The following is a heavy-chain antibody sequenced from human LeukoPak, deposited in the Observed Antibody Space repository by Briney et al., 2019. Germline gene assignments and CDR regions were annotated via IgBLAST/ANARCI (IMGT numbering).Heavy chain of an antibody. CDR2: ISGSGGST. D-gene: IGHD4-17*01. V-gene: IGHV3-23*01. J-gene: IGHJ5*02. Sequence: GGSLRLSCAASGFTFSSYAMSWVRQAPGKGLEWVSAISGSGGSTYYADSVKGRFTISRDNSKNMLYVQMNSLRAEDTAVYYCAKEPYGDYVGNWCDPWGQGTLVTVSS. CDR1: GFTFSSYA. CDR3: AKEPYGDYVGNWCDP.